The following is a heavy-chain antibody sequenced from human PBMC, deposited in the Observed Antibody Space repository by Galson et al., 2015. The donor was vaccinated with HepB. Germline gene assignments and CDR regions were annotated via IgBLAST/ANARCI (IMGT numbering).Heavy chain of an antibody. V-gene: IGHV3-23*01. CDR3: AKDGIVVGATRGFDY. D-gene: IGHD1-26*01. Sequence: SLRFSCAASGFTFSSYAMSWVRQAPGKGLEWVSAISGSGGSTYYADSVKGRFTISRDNSKNTLYLQMNSLRAEDTAVYYCAKDGIVVGATRGFDYWGQGTLVTVSS. CDR2: ISGSGGST. J-gene: IGHJ4*02. CDR1: GFTFSSYA.